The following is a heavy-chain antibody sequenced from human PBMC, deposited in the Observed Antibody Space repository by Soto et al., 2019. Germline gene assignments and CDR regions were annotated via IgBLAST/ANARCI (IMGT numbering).Heavy chain of an antibody. CDR1: GFTFSEYD. Sequence: GWSLRLSCADSGFTFSEYDMHWVRQAPGKGLEWVALISYLGTKTDYADSVKGRFTISRDNFKKTVSLQMESLRAEDSAVYFCARTDTGGTYFEFWGRGTLVTVSS. CDR2: ISYLGTKT. CDR3: ARTDTGGTYFEF. D-gene: IGHD3-16*01. J-gene: IGHJ4*02. V-gene: IGHV3-33*08.